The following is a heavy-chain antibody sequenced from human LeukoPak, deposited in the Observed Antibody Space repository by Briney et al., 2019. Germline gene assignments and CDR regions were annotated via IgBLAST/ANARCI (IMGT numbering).Heavy chain of an antibody. CDR1: GGTFSSYA. CDR3: ARWAPDTIFGVVPNYYYYMDV. CDR2: IIPIFGTA. D-gene: IGHD3-3*01. V-gene: IGHV1-69*13. J-gene: IGHJ6*03. Sequence: ASVKVSCKASGGTFSSYAISWVRQAPGQGLEWMGGIIPIFGTANYAQKFQGRVTITADESTSTAYMELSSLRSEDTAVYYCARWAPDTIFGVVPNYYYYMDVRGKGTTVTVSS.